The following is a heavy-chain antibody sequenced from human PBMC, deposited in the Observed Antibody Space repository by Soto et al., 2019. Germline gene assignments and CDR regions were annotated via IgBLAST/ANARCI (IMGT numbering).Heavy chain of an antibody. V-gene: IGHV1-69*12. CDR1: GGTFSSYA. D-gene: IGHD1-26*01. Sequence: QVQLVQSGAEVKKPGSSVKVSCKASGGTFSSYAISWVRQAPGQGLEWMGGIIPIFGTANYAQKFQGRITIAAHDSTSTAYMELSSLRAEDTAVYYCAESGGATTFALDIWGQGTMVTVSS. CDR3: AESGGATTFALDI. J-gene: IGHJ3*02. CDR2: IIPIFGTA.